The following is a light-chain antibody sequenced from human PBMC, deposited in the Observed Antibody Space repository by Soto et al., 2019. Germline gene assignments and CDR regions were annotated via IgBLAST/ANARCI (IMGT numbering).Light chain of an antibody. Sequence: SYELTQPPSVSVAPGQTARITCGGTNIGSKSVHWYQQKPGQAPVLAVYDDSDRPSGIPERFSGSNAGNTATLTISRVEAGDESDYYCQVWDSCSDHVVFCGVTKLTVL. J-gene: IGLJ2*01. CDR2: DDS. CDR1: NIGSKS. V-gene: IGLV3-21*02. CDR3: QVWDSCSDHVV.